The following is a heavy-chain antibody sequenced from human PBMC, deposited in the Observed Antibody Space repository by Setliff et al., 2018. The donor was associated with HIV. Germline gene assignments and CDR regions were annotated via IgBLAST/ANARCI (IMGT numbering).Heavy chain of an antibody. CDR1: GFTFSSSG. Sequence: SVKVSCKASGFTFSSSGISWVRQAPGQGLEWMGGIIPILGIANYAQKFQGRVTITTDESTSTAYMELSSLRSEDTAVYYWARGPDSSGERPFDIWGQGTMVTVSS. CDR3: ARGPDSSGERPFDI. CDR2: IIPILGIA. D-gene: IGHD3-22*01. J-gene: IGHJ3*02. V-gene: IGHV1-69*10.